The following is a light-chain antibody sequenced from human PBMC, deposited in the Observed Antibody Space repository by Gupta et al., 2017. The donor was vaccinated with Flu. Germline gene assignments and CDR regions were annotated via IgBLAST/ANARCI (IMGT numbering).Light chain of an antibody. V-gene: IGKV3-20*01. CDR2: EAS. CDR1: QSIRGNY. Sequence: EIVLTQSPGTLSLSPGERATLSCRASQSIRGNYLAWYQQKPGQAPRLLIYEASSRTTGIPDRFSGSGSGTDFTLTISRLEPEDFAVYYCQQFTTSPPSITFGPGTRLEIK. J-gene: IGKJ5*01. CDR3: QQFTTSPPSIT.